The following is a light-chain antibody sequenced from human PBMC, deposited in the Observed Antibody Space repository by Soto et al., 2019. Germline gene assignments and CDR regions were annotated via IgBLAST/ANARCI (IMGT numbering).Light chain of an antibody. V-gene: IGLV2-14*01. J-gene: IGLJ1*01. CDR3: SSYTSSTLYV. CDR2: EVS. Sequence: SALTQPASVSGSPGQSITISCTGTSSDVGGYNYVSWYQQHPGKAPKLMIYEVSNRPSGVSNRFSGSKSGNTASLTISELQADYDADYYCSSYTSSTLYVFGTGTKVT. CDR1: SSDVGGYNY.